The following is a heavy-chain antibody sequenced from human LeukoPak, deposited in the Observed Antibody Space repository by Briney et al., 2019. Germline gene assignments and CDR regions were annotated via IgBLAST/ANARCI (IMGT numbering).Heavy chain of an antibody. J-gene: IGHJ5*02. CDR3: ARAEIAWSWFDP. V-gene: IGHV4-4*07. CDR1: GGSISSYY. D-gene: IGHD1-1*01. Sequence: PSETLSLTCTVSGGSISSYYWSWIRQPAGKGLEWIGRIYSSGSTDYNPSLKSRVTISVDRSKNQFSLKLSSVTAADTAVYYCARAEIAWSWFDPWGQGTLVTVSS. CDR2: IYSSGST.